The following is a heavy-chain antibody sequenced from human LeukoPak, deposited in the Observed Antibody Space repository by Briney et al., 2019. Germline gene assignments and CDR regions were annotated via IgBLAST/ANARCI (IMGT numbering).Heavy chain of an antibody. Sequence: SETLSLTCAVSGCSISSGYYWGWIRQPPGKGLEWIGSICHSGSTYYNPSLKSRVTISVDTSKNQFSLKLSSVTAADTAVYYCARHATTVTVYYFDYWGQGTLVTVSS. V-gene: IGHV4-38-2*01. D-gene: IGHD4-17*01. CDR2: ICHSGST. CDR3: ARHATTVTVYYFDY. CDR1: GCSISSGYY. J-gene: IGHJ4*02.